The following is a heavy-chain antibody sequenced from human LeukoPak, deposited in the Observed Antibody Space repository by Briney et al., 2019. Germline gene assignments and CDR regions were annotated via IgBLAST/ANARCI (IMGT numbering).Heavy chain of an antibody. V-gene: IGHV1-2*02. CDR3: ARAPMIVVVFPPRLDF. CDR2: INPNTGGT. D-gene: IGHD3-22*01. CDR1: GYTCTGYY. J-gene: IGHJ4*02. Sequence: PFKFACSSSGYTCTGYYMHWVRQAPGQGLEWMGWINPNTGGTNYAQKFQGRVTMTSDTSISTAYMELSSLRSDDTAVYYCARAPMIVVVFPPRLDFWGQGTLVTVSS.